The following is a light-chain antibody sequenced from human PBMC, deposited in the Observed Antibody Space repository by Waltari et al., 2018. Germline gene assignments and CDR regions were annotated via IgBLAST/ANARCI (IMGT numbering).Light chain of an antibody. V-gene: IGLV8-61*01. CDR2: KGN. J-gene: IGLJ3*02. CDR3: SIYMGSGIWV. Sequence: TVVTPEPSLSVSPGGKVTRTCSFSSGPVPDTSYATWYQQTPGQPPRTLVYKGNSRSSGVPDRFSGTILGNKAALTITGAQADDESDYYCSIYMGSGIWVFGGGTKLTVL. CDR1: SGPVPDTSY.